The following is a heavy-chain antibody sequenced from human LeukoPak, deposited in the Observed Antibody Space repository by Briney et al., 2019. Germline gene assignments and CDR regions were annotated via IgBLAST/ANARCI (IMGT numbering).Heavy chain of an antibody. CDR3: AVLTTVTTVEAFDI. D-gene: IGHD4-17*01. CDR2: ISAYNGNT. CDR1: GYTFTSYY. J-gene: IGHJ3*02. Sequence: ASVKVSCKASGYTFTSYYMHWVRQAPGQGLEWMGWISAYNGNTNYAQKLQGRVTMTTDTSTSTAYMELRSLRSDDTAVYYCAVLTTVTTVEAFDIWGQGTMVTVSS. V-gene: IGHV1-18*04.